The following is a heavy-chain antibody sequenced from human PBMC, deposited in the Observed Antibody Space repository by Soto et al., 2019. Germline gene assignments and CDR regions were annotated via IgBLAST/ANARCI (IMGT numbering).Heavy chain of an antibody. D-gene: IGHD3-16*01. CDR2: IWYDGSNK. Sequence: QVQLVESGGGMVQPGRSLRLSCAASGFTFSTYGMHWVRQAPGKGLEWVTVIWYDGSNKYYADSVKGRFTISRDNSKNTLYLQMNSLRAEDTAVYYCAGSLGAEIYGMDVWGQGTTVTVSS. V-gene: IGHV3-33*01. CDR1: GFTFSTYG. CDR3: AGSLGAEIYGMDV. J-gene: IGHJ6*02.